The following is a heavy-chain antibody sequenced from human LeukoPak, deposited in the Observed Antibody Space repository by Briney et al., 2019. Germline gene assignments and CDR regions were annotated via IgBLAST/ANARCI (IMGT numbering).Heavy chain of an antibody. D-gene: IGHD4-17*01. Sequence: ASVKVSCKASGYTFTSYDINWVRQATGQGLEWMGWMNPNSGYTDYAQKFQGRVTMTRDTSISTAYMELRSLRSEDTAVYYCAVTTNYYYYYGMDVWGQGTTVTVSS. CDR3: AVTTNYYYYYGMDV. CDR2: MNPNSGYT. CDR1: GYTFTSYD. V-gene: IGHV1-8*01. J-gene: IGHJ6*02.